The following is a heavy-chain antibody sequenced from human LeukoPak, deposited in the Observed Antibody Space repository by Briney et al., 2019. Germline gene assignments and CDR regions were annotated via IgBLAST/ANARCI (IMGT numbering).Heavy chain of an antibody. J-gene: IGHJ4*02. V-gene: IGHV4-34*01. CDR1: GGSFSGYY. CDR2: INHSGST. Sequence: SETLSLTCAVYGGSFSGYYWSWIRQPPGKGLEWIGEINHSGSTNYNPSLKSRVTISVDTSKNRFSLKLSSVTAADTAVYYCARLPFARYYFDYWGQGTLVTVSS. CDR3: ARLPFARYYFDY. D-gene: IGHD3-3*01.